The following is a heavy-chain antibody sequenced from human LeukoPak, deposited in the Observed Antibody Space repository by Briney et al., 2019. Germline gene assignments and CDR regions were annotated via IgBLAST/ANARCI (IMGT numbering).Heavy chain of an antibody. CDR2: INQDESEK. V-gene: IGHV3-7*05. J-gene: IGHJ6*02. Sequence: GGSLRLSCAASGFTFSTYWMSWVRQAPGKGLEWAANINQDESEKYYVDSVKGRFTISRDNAKNSLYLQMNSLRAEDTAVYYCARVRVSSYYGMDIWGQGATVTVSS. D-gene: IGHD2/OR15-2a*01. CDR3: ARVRVSSYYGMDI. CDR1: GFTFSTYW.